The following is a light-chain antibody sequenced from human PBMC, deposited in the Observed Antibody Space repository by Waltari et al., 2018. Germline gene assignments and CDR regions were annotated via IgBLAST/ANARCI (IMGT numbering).Light chain of an antibody. CDR2: EDT. V-gene: IGLV2-23*01. Sequence: QSALTQPASVSGSPGQSITISCTGTSSDVGSYNLVSWYQQHPDQAPKLQIYEDTKRPSGASDRFSGVKSGNTAALTSSGLHAEDEADYYCCSYAGSSPHVVFGGGTMLTVL. CDR1: SSDVGSYNL. J-gene: IGLJ2*01. CDR3: CSYAGSSPHVV.